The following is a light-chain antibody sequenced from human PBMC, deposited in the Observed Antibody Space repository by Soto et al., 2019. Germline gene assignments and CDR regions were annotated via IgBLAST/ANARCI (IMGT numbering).Light chain of an antibody. CDR1: QSISTE. J-gene: IGKJ2*01. V-gene: IGKV3-15*01. CDR3: QRGHNWPLT. Sequence: EIVVTQSPATLSVSPGERATLSCRASQSISTELAWYQQKPGQPPRLLIYSASTRATGVPARFTGSGSGSEFTLTISGLQSEDFAVYYCQRGHNWPLTFGQGTRLEI. CDR2: SAS.